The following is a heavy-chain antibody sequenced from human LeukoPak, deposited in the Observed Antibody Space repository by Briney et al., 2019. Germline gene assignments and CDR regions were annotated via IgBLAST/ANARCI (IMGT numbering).Heavy chain of an antibody. CDR3: ARMYFDFWGGSKYYYYMDV. J-gene: IGHJ6*03. CDR1: GFTFSDYS. D-gene: IGHD3-3*01. Sequence: PGGSLRLSCTASGFTFSDYSMTWVRQAPGKGLEWVSNINEDASEKHYVDSAKGRFVISRENAENSLSLQMNSLRTEDTAVYYCARMYFDFWGGSKYYYYMDVWGKGTTVTVSS. CDR2: INEDASEK. V-gene: IGHV3-7*01.